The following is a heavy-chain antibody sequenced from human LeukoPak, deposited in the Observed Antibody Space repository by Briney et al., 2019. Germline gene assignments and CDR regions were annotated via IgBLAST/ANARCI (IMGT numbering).Heavy chain of an antibody. D-gene: IGHD3-10*01. CDR1: GDSVSSNTAA. Sequence: SQTLSLTCVISGDSVSSNTAAWNWIRQSPSRGLEWLGRTYYRSKWYNDYAVSVKSRITINPDTSKNQFSLQLNSVTPDDTGLFFFGKGSGGGGAFDIWGQGTMVTVSS. J-gene: IGHJ3*02. V-gene: IGHV6-1*01. CDR2: TYYRSKWYN. CDR3: GKGSGGGGAFDI.